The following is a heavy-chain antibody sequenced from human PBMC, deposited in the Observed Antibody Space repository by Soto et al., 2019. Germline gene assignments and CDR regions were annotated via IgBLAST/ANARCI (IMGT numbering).Heavy chain of an antibody. V-gene: IGHV1-3*01. Sequence: ASVKVSCKASGYTFTSYAMHWVRQAPGQRLEWMGWINAGNGNTKYSQKFQGRVTITRDTSASTAYMELSSLRSEDTAVYYCARDRVRSPDGVDSFDLWGQGTLVTVSS. CDR3: ARDRVRSPDGVDSFDL. CDR2: INAGNGNT. D-gene: IGHD3-10*01. CDR1: GYTFTSYA. J-gene: IGHJ3*01.